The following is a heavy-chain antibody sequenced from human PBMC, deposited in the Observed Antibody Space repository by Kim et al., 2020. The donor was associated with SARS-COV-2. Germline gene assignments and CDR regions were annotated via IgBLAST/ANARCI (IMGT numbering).Heavy chain of an antibody. D-gene: IGHD4-17*01. J-gene: IGHJ4*02. CDR3: AKVYGAWNYFDY. V-gene: IGHV3-30*02. Sequence: KYYADPVKGRFSISRDNSNNTLFLQMNSLRAEDTAVFYCAKVYGAWNYFDYWGQGTLVTVSS.